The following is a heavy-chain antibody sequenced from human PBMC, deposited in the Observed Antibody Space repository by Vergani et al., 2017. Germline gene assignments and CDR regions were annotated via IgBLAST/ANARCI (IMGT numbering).Heavy chain of an antibody. J-gene: IGHJ6*03. Sequence: EVQLVPSGAEVKKPGESLRISCKGSGYSFTSYWISWVRQMPGKGLEWMGRIDPSDSYTNYSPSFQGHVTISADKSISTAYLQWSSLKASDTAMYYCARLYYYDSSGYDYYYMDVWGKGTTVTVSS. CDR1: GYSFTSYW. V-gene: IGHV5-10-1*03. CDR2: IDPSDSYT. D-gene: IGHD3-22*01. CDR3: ARLYYYDSSGYDYYYMDV.